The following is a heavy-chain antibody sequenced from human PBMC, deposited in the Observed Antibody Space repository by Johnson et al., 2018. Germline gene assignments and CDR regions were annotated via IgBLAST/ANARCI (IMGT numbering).Heavy chain of an antibody. CDR3: AKDVLRGYYYGMDV. D-gene: IGHD4-17*01. Sequence: VQLVESGGGLVQXGRSXRLXCAASGFTFGDYAMHWVRQAPGKGLEWVPGISWNSGSIGYADSVKGRFTISRANAKNSLYPQMNSLRDEDTAWYYCAKDVLRGYYYGMDVWGQGTTVTVSS. V-gene: IGHV3-9*01. J-gene: IGHJ6*02. CDR2: ISWNSGSI. CDR1: GFTFGDYA.